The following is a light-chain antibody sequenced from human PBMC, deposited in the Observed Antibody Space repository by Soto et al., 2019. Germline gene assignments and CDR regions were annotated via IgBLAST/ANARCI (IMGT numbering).Light chain of an antibody. V-gene: IGKV3D-11*01. CDR3: HQRQSWHRT. CDR1: QYINTR. CDR2: QTS. J-gene: IGKJ1*01. Sequence: EIVLTQSPATLSSFPGDRVTLSCRASQYINTRLAWYQHRPGQSPRLLIYQTSLRAAGIPARFSASGSGTDFTLTISDVQPEDFEIYYCHQRQSWHRTLGPGTKVDIK.